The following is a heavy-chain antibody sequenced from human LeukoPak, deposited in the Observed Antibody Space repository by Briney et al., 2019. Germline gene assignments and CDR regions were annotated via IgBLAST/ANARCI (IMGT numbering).Heavy chain of an antibody. V-gene: IGHV1-2*02. J-gene: IGHJ4*01. CDR3: ARDKNPTVFDY. CDR1: GYSFTDYY. Sequence: ASVRVSCKASGYSFTDYYLHWVRQAPGQGLEWMGWMKPENGKTGTAQRFQGRVTLTRDTSTSTAYMEVTRLTSDDTAIYYCARDKNPTVFDYWGQGTLVTVSS. CDR2: MKPENGKT.